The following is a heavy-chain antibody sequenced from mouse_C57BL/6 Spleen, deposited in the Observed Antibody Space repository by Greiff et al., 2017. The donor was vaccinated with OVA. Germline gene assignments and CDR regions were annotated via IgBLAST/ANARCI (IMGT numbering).Heavy chain of an antibody. CDR3: TRGRYYGSSYDWFAY. CDR1: GFTFSSYA. D-gene: IGHD1-1*01. J-gene: IGHJ3*01. V-gene: IGHV5-9-1*02. CDR2: ISSGGDYI. Sequence: EVQLMESGEGLVKPGGSLKLSCAASGFTFSSYAMSWVRQTPEKRLEWVAYISSGGDYIYYADTVKGRFTISRDNARNTLYLQMSSLKSEDTAMYYCTRGRYYGSSYDWFAYWGQGTLVTVSA.